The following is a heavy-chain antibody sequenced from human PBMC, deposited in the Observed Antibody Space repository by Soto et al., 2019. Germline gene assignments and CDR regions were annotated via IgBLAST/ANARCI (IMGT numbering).Heavy chain of an antibody. CDR1: GFTFSSYA. CDR2: ISYDGSNK. V-gene: IGHV3-30-3*01. D-gene: IGHD6-19*01. J-gene: IGHJ4*02. CDR3: ARDRQWLVQRGGYFDY. Sequence: SLRLSCAASGFTFSSYAMHWVRQAPGKGLEWVAVISYDGSNKYYADSVKGRFTISRDNSKNTLFLQMNSLRAEDTAVYYCARDRQWLVQRGGYFDYWGQGTLVTVSS.